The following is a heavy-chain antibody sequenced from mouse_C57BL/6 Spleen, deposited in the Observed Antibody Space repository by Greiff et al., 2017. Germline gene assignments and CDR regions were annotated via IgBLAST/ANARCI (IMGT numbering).Heavy chain of an antibody. Sequence: ESGPGLVKPSQSLSLTCSVTGYSITSGYYWNWIRQFPGNKLEWMGYISYDGSNNYNPSLKNRISITRDTSKNQFFLKLNSVTTEDTATYYCARANYGYAYWYFDVWGTGTTVTVSS. CDR2: ISYDGSN. CDR3: ARANYGYAYWYFDV. D-gene: IGHD2-2*01. J-gene: IGHJ1*03. CDR1: GYSITSGYY. V-gene: IGHV3-6*01.